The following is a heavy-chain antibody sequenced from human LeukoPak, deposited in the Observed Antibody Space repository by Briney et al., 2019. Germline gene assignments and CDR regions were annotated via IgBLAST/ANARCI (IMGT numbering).Heavy chain of an antibody. CDR1: EYIVIEYW. CDR2: IDLKTGEI. Sequence: TVKVTCQGSEYIVIEYWMDWVRQAPGQGIEWMGRIDLKTGEITSAQKFQGRVTMTRDTSISTTYMDLSGLGTDDTAVYYCARDSPHQRFDYWGQGTLVTVSS. V-gene: IGHV1-2*02. J-gene: IGHJ4*02. CDR3: ARDSPHQRFDY.